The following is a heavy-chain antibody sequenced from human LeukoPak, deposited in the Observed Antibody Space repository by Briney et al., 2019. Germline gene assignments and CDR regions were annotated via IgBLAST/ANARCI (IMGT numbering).Heavy chain of an antibody. CDR3: ATGHSYGYDY. CDR2: VKGDGRTT. V-gene: IGHV3-74*01. D-gene: IGHD5-18*01. J-gene: IGHJ4*02. CDR1: GLTFSDFW. Sequence: SGGSLRLSCAAPGLTFSDFWMHWVRQPPGKGLVWVALVKGDGRTTIYADSVKGRFTISRDNAKNTLYLQMNSLRADDSGVYYCATGHSYGYDYWGQGVLVTVSS.